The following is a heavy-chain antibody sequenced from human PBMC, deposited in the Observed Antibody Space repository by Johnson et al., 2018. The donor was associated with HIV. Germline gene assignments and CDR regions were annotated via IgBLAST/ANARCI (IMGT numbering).Heavy chain of an antibody. CDR2: IYSGGST. CDR1: GFTVSSNY. D-gene: IGHD5-12*01. V-gene: IGHV3-53*01. Sequence: VLLVESGGGLIQPGGSLRLSCAASGFTVSSNYMSWVRQAPGKGLEWVSVIYSGGSTYYADSVKGRFTISRANSKNTLYLQMNSLRAEDTAVYYCAREGGYSGYEGVGHTNDAFDIWGQGTMVTVSS. CDR3: AREGGYSGYEGVGHTNDAFDI. J-gene: IGHJ3*02.